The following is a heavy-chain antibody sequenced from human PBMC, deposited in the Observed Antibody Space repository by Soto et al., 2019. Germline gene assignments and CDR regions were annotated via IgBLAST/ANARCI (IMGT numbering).Heavy chain of an antibody. CDR2: INWKSDI. J-gene: IGHJ4*02. V-gene: IGHV3-9*01. Sequence: GGSLRLSCAVSGFTFDDNARHWVRQALEKGLEWVSGINWKSDIGYADSVKGRFTISRDNAENSLYLQMNSLRAEDTALYYCAISQDRGGRTTFIYWGQGTQVTVSS. CDR3: AISQDRGGRTTFIY. D-gene: IGHD3-16*01. CDR1: GFTFDDNA.